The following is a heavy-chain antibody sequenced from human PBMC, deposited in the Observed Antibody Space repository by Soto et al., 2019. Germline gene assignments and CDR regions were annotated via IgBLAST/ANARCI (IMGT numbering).Heavy chain of an antibody. CDR3: ARGICSGGSCFHFDY. J-gene: IGHJ4*02. Sequence: GGSLRLSCAASGFTFSSFGMHWVRQAPGKGLEWVAIIWYDGSNKKYADSVKGRFTISRDSSENRVYLQMNSLRADDTAVYYCARGICSGGSCFHFDYWGLGTLVTVSS. CDR2: IWYDGSNK. V-gene: IGHV3-33*01. CDR1: GFTFSSFG. D-gene: IGHD2-15*01.